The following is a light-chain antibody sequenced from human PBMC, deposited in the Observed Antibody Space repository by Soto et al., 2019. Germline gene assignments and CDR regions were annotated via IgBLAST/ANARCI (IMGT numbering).Light chain of an antibody. J-gene: IGKJ2*01. CDR3: QQYDSSPPYT. CDR2: GAS. Sequence: EIVLTQSPGTLSLSPGERATLSCRASQSVSSSYLAWYQQKPGQAPRLLIYGASSRATGIPARFSGSGSGTDFTLTISRLEAEDFAVYYCQQYDSSPPYTFGQGTKLEIK. CDR1: QSVSSSY. V-gene: IGKV3-20*01.